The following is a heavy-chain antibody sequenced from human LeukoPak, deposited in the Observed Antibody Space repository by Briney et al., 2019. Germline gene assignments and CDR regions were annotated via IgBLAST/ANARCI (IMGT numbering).Heavy chain of an antibody. CDR2: IYSGGDT. Sequence: PGGSLRLSCAASGFTFSSYTMNWVRQAPGKGLEWVSVIYSGGDTYYADSVKGRFTISRDNSKNTLYLQMNSLRVEDTAVYYCARDRGAYYYETGYWGQGILVTVSS. V-gene: IGHV3-66*01. J-gene: IGHJ4*02. CDR3: ARDRGAYYYETGY. CDR1: GFTFSSYT. D-gene: IGHD3-22*01.